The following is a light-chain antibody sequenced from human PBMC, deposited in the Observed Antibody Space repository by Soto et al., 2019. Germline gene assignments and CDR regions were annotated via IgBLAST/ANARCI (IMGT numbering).Light chain of an antibody. CDR1: SSDVGDHNY. J-gene: IGLJ2*01. Sequence: QSVLTQPASVSGSPGQSITISCTGTSSDVGDHNYVSWYQQQPGKAPKLMIYAVSNRPSGVSNRFSGSKSGTTASLTVSGLQAEVEADYYCSSYTTSSTGIFGGGTQLTVL. CDR3: SSYTTSSTGI. CDR2: AVS. V-gene: IGLV2-14*03.